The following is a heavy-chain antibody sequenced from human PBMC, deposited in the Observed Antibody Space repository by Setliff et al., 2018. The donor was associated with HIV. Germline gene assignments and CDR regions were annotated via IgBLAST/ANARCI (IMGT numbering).Heavy chain of an antibody. CDR3: TREKDSSGWYLNWFDP. J-gene: IGHJ5*02. Sequence: SLRLSCKASGFTFGDHTMSWFRQAPGKGLECIGFIRSKAYGGTTEYAASVKGRFTISRDDSKSIAYLQMNSLKTEDTAVYFCTREKDSSGWYLNWFDPWGQGTLVTVSS. CDR1: GFTFGDHT. CDR2: IRSKAYGGTT. D-gene: IGHD6-19*01. V-gene: IGHV3-49*03.